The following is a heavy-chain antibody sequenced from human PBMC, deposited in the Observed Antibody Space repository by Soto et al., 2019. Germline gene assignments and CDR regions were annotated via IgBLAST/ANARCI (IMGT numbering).Heavy chain of an antibody. CDR3: AALWVYSGYDGSG. CDR2: IVVGSGNT. J-gene: IGHJ4*02. V-gene: IGHV1-58*01. Sequence: SVKVSCKASGFTFTSSAVQWVRQARGQRLEWIGWIVVGSGNTNYAQKFQERVTITRDMSTSTAYMELSSLRSEDTAVYYCAALWVYSGYDGSGWGQGTLVTVSS. D-gene: IGHD5-12*01. CDR1: GFTFTSSA.